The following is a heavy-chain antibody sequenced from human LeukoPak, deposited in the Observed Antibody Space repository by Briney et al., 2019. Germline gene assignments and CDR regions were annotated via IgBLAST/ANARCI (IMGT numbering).Heavy chain of an antibody. CDR2: IYYSGST. Sequence: SETLSLTCTVSGVSISSYYWSWIRQPPGKGLGWIGYIYYSGSTNYNPSLKSRVTISVDTSKNQFSLKLSSVTAADTAVYYCARELMTSPVWFDPWGQGTLVTVSS. CDR3: ARELMTSPVWFDP. V-gene: IGHV4-59*01. J-gene: IGHJ5*02. CDR1: GVSISSYY. D-gene: IGHD2-21*02.